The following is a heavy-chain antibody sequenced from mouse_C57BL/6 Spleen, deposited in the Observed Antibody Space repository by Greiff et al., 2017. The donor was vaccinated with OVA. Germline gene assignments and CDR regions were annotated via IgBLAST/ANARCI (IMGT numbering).Heavy chain of an antibody. V-gene: IGHV1-54*01. Sequence: VMLVESGAELVRPGTSVKVSCKASGYAFTNYLIEWVKQRPGQGLEWIGVINPGSGGTNYNEKFKGKATLTADKSSSTAYMQLSSLTSEDSAVYFCARNWEGAPFAYWGQGTLVTVSA. CDR3: ARNWEGAPFAY. CDR2: INPGSGGT. D-gene: IGHD4-1*01. CDR1: GYAFTNYL. J-gene: IGHJ3*01.